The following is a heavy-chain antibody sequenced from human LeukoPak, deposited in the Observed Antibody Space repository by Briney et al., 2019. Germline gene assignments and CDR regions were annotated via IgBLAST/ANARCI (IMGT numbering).Heavy chain of an antibody. D-gene: IGHD6-19*01. J-gene: IGHJ4*02. CDR2: INPNSGGT. CDR3: ARDLPGYSSGWYFDY. Sequence: ASVKVSCKASGYTFSNFDINWVRQAPGQGLEWMGWINPNSGGTNYAQKFQGRVTMTRDTSISTAYMELSRLRSDDTAVYYCARDLPGYSSGWYFDYWGQGTLVTVSS. CDR1: GYTFSNFD. V-gene: IGHV1-2*02.